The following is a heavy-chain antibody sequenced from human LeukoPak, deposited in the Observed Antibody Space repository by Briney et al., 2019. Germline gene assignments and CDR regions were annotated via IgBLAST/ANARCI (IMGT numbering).Heavy chain of an antibody. CDR3: ARLRGATYYYDSSGYYDY. CDR2: ISSSSSYI. CDR1: GFTFSSYW. V-gene: IGHV3-21*01. Sequence: PGGSLRLSCAASGFTFSSYWMNWVRQAPGKGLEWVSSISSSSSYIYYADSVKGRFTISRDNAKNSLYLQMNSLRAEDTAVYYCARLRGATYYYDSSGYYDYWGQGTLVTVSS. J-gene: IGHJ4*02. D-gene: IGHD3-22*01.